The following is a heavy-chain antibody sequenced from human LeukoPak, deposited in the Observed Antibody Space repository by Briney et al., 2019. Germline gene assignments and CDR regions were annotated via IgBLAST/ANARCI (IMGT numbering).Heavy chain of an antibody. D-gene: IGHD3-22*01. J-gene: IGHJ4*02. CDR2: IYTSGST. V-gene: IGHV4-4*07. CDR1: GGSISSYY. CDR3: ARQKILDDNYDSSGYYVDQ. Sequence: SSETLSLTCTVSGGSISSYYWSWIRQPAGKGLEWIGRIYTSGSTNYNPSLKSRVTMSVDTSKNQFSLNLNSVTASDTAVYYCARQKILDDNYDSSGYYVDQWGQGSLVTVSS.